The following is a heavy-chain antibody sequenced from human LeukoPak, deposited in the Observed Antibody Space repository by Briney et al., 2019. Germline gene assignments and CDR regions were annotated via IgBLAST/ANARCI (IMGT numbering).Heavy chain of an antibody. D-gene: IGHD3-3*01. CDR3: ARGRRDFWSGYYYYYGMDV. J-gene: IGHJ6*02. CDR2: INHSGSI. Sequence: SETLSLTCAVYGGSFSGYYWSWIRQPPGKGLEWIGEINHSGSINYNPSLKSRVTISVDTSKNQFSLKLSSVTAADTAVYYCARGRRDFWSGYYYYYGMDVWGQGPRVTVSS. V-gene: IGHV4-34*01. CDR1: GGSFSGYY.